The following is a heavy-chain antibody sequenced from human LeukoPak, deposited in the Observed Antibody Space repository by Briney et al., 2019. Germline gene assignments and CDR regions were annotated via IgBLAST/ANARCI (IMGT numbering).Heavy chain of an antibody. V-gene: IGHV4-34*01. J-gene: IGHJ6*03. CDR2: INHSGST. CDR1: GGSFSGYY. D-gene: IGHD3-10*01. Sequence: SETLSLTCAVYGGSFSGYYWSWIRQPPGKGLEWIGEINHSGSTNYNPSLKSRVTISVDTSKNQFSLKLSSVTAADTAAYYCARDFPSAMVRGASYYYMDVWGKGTTVTVSS. CDR3: ARDFPSAMVRGASYYYMDV.